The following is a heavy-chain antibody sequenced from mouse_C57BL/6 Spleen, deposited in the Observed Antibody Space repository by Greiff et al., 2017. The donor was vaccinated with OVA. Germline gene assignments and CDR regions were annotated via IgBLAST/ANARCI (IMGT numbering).Heavy chain of an antibody. CDR1: GFTFSSYA. CDR2: ISDGGSYT. J-gene: IGHJ2*01. CDR3: ARWDDGYLYYFDY. V-gene: IGHV5-4*01. Sequence: EVHLVESGGGLVKPGGSLKLSCAASGFTFSSYAMSWVRQTPEKRLEWVATISDGGSYTYYPDNVKGRFTISRDNAKNNLYLQMSHLKSEDTAMYYCARWDDGYLYYFDYWGQGTTLTVSS. D-gene: IGHD2-3*01.